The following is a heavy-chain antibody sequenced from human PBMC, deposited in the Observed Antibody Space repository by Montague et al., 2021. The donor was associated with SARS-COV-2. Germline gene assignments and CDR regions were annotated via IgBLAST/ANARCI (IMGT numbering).Heavy chain of an antibody. Sequence: SETLSLTCAVYGGSLSGYYWAWIRQTPAKGLEWIGEINHRGSTNYNPSLKGRLTISVDTSKKQFSLKLNSMTAADTAVYYCARGADYEFCRGFMRYKWFDPWGQGTTVTVSS. D-gene: IGHD3-16*01. V-gene: IGHV4-34*01. CDR2: INHRGST. CDR1: GGSLSGYY. J-gene: IGHJ5*02. CDR3: ARGADYEFCRGFMRYKWFDP.